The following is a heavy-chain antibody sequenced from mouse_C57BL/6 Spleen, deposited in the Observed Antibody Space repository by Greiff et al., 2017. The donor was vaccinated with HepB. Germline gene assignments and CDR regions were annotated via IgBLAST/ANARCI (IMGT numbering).Heavy chain of an antibody. V-gene: IGHV1-53*01. CDR2: INPSNGGT. CDR1: GYTFTSYW. J-gene: IGHJ4*01. D-gene: IGHD2-3*01. CDR3: ARDDGYLYYYAMDY. Sequence: QVQLQQPGTELVKPGASVKLSCKASGYTFTSYWMHWVKQRPGQGLEWIGNINPSNGGTNYNEKLKSKATLTVDKSSSTAYMKLSSLTSEDSAVYYCARDDGYLYYYAMDYWGQGTSVTVSS.